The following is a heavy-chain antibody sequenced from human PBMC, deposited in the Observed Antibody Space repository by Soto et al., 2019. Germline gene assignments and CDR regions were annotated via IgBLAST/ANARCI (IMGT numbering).Heavy chain of an antibody. J-gene: IGHJ5*02. D-gene: IGHD4-4*01. CDR2: IKPDESEK. CDR3: VRGGSNYAS. Sequence: LRLSCTASGFTFSDSWITWVRQAPGKGLEWVARIKPDESEKKYADSVKGRFSISRDNAKNSMYLQMDSLRGEDTAVYYCVRGGSNYASWGQGTLVTVS. V-gene: IGHV3-7*01. CDR1: GFTFSDSW.